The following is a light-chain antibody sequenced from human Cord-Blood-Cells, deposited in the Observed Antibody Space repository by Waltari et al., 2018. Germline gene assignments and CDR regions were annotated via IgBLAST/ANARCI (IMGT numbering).Light chain of an antibody. J-gene: IGLJ2*01. CDR1: SSNIGAGYD. CDR3: QSYDSSLSGSV. Sequence: QSVLTQPPSVSRAPGQRVTISCTGSSSNIGAGYDVHWYQQLPGRAPNLLIYGNSNRPSGVPDRFSGSKSGTSASLAITGLQAEDEADYYCQSYDSSLSGSVFGGGTKLTVL. CDR2: GNS. V-gene: IGLV1-40*01.